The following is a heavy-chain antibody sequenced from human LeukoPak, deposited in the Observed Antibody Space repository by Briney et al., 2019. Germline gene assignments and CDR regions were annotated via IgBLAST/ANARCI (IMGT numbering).Heavy chain of an antibody. CDR1: GFTFSSYA. Sequence: GGSLRLSCAASGFTFSSYAMSWVRQAPGKGLEWVSAISGSGRSTYYADPVKGRFTISRDNSESTLYLQMNSLRAEDTAVYYCAGYNCTRTSCYTGGFDYWGQGTLVTVSS. D-gene: IGHD5-24*01. J-gene: IGHJ4*02. V-gene: IGHV3-23*01. CDR2: ISGSGRST. CDR3: AGYNCTRTSCYTGGFDY.